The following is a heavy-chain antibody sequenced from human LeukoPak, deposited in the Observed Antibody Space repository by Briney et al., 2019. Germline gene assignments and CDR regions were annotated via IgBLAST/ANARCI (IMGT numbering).Heavy chain of an antibody. D-gene: IGHD3-10*01. CDR3: ARDTYYYGSGSYGLDY. Sequence: SETLSLSCTVSGDSISSYYWSWIRQPAGKGLEWIGRIYPSGSTNYNPSLKSRVTMSVDTSKNQFSLKLSSVTAADTAVYYCARDTYYYGSGSYGLDYWGQGTLVTVSS. J-gene: IGHJ4*02. V-gene: IGHV4-4*07. CDR1: GDSISSYY. CDR2: IYPSGST.